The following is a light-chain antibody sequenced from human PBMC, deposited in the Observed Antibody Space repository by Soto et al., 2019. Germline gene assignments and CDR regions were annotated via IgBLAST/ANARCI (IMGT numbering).Light chain of an antibody. J-gene: IGKJ5*01. V-gene: IGKV1-39*01. CDR2: GAS. CDR3: QQSNSTPRT. Sequence: TPMTQSPSSRSASVGARVTITCLASQSISSYLTWYQQKPGKAPKLLIYGASNLQSGFPSRFSGGGSGTDFTLTISSLQPEDFATYYCQQSNSTPRTFGQGTRLENK. CDR1: QSISSY.